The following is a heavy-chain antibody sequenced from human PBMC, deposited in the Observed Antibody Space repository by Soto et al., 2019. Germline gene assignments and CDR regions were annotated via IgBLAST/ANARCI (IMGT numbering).Heavy chain of an antibody. Sequence: QVQLQQWGAGLLKPSETLSLTCAVYGGSFSGYYWSWIRQPPGKGLEWIGEINHSGSTNYNPSLKSRVTISVDTSKNQFSLKLSSVTAADTAVYYCARGLVGASIRLDYWGQGTLVTVSS. V-gene: IGHV4-34*01. CDR1: GGSFSGYY. CDR3: ARGLVGASIRLDY. D-gene: IGHD1-26*01. J-gene: IGHJ4*02. CDR2: INHSGST.